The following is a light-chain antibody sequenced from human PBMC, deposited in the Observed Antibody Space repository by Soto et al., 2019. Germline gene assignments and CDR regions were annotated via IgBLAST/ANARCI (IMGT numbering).Light chain of an antibody. J-gene: IGKJ1*01. CDR1: QRMSAW. V-gene: IGKV1-5*01. CDR3: QQYDTYPWT. Sequence: DIQMTQSPTTLSASVGDRVFISCRASQRMSAWLAWYQQKPGKAPTLLIYDASSLENGVPSRFSGSGSGTDFTLTISSLQPNDFATYYSQQYDTYPWTFGQGTKVEIK. CDR2: DAS.